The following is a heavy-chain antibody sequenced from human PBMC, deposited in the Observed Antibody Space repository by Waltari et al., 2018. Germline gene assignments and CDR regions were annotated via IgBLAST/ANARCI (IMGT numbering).Heavy chain of an antibody. CDR1: GFTFITYA. J-gene: IGHJ6*03. CDR2: SIANGGST. D-gene: IGHD2-8*01. CDR3: ATGTVLTSDYMDV. V-gene: IGHV3-23*01. Sequence: EVQLLESGGGLVQPGGSLRLSCAASGFTFITYAMSWDRHAPGKGLEWFPASIANGGSTYSLDSVKGLFTTSMDTSQNTPSLQISSRRAEDTAVHYRATGTVLTSDYMDVWRKGITVTVSS.